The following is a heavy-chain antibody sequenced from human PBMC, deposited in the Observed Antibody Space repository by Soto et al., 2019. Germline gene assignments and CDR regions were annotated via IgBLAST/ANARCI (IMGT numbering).Heavy chain of an antibody. CDR1: GGSFSGYY. D-gene: IGHD2-15*01. Sequence: NPSETLSLTCAVYGGSFSGYYWSWIRQPPGKGLEWIGEINHSGSTNYNPSLKSRVTISVDTSKNQFSLKLSSVTAADTAVYYCARAKPRLYCSGGSCYLYYYYGMDVWGQGTTVTVSS. CDR3: ARAKPRLYCSGGSCYLYYYYGMDV. V-gene: IGHV4-34*01. J-gene: IGHJ6*02. CDR2: INHSGST.